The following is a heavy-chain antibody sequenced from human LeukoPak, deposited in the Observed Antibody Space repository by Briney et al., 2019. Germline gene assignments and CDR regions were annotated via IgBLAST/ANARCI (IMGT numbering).Heavy chain of an antibody. V-gene: IGHV4-39*07. CDR2: IYYSGST. Sequence: SETLSLTCTVSGGSISSSSYYWGWIRQPPGKGLEWIGSIYYSGSTYYNPSLKSRVTISVDTSKNQFSLKLSSVTAADTAVYYCARIVVVINDAFDIWGQGTMVTVSS. J-gene: IGHJ3*02. CDR3: ARIVVVINDAFDI. D-gene: IGHD3-22*01. CDR1: GGSISSSSYY.